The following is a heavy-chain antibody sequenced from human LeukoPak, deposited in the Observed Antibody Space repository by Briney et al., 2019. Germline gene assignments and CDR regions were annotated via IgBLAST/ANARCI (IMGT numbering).Heavy chain of an antibody. D-gene: IGHD3-22*01. CDR1: GFTFSSYS. V-gene: IGHV3-21*01. CDR2: ISSSSSYI. J-gene: IGHJ4*02. CDR3: ASNYDSSGYYWCPDY. Sequence: PGGSLRLSCAASGFTFSSYSMNWVRQAPGKGLEWVSSISSSSSYIYYADSVKGRFTISRDNAKNSLYLQMKSLRAEDTAVYYCASNYDSSGYYWCPDYWGQGTLVTVSS.